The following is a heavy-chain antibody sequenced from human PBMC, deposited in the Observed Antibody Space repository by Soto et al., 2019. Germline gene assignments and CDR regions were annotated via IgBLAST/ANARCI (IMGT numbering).Heavy chain of an antibody. CDR3: ARAKITVLFDY. J-gene: IGHJ4*02. Sequence: QVQLQQWGAGLLKPSETLSLTCAVYGGSFSGYYWTWIRQPPGTGLEWVGEINHSGSTTYNPSLKSRVTISVVTSKNQFSLKLTSVTAADTAVYYCARAKITVLFDYWGQGTLVTVSS. CDR2: INHSGST. D-gene: IGHD3-10*01. V-gene: IGHV4-34*01. CDR1: GGSFSGYY.